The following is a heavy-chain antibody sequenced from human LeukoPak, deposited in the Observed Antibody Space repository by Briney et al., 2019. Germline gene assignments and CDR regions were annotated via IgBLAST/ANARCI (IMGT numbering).Heavy chain of an antibody. J-gene: IGHJ3*02. CDR2: IYSGGST. V-gene: IGHV3-66*01. Sequence: GGSLRLSCAASGFTVSSNYMSWVRQAPGKGLEWVSVIYSGGSTYYADSVKGRFTISRDNSRNTLYLQMNSLRAEDTAVYYCARYYDSSGYYPGLAFDIWGQGTMVTVSS. CDR3: ARYYDSSGYYPGLAFDI. D-gene: IGHD3-22*01. CDR1: GFTVSSNY.